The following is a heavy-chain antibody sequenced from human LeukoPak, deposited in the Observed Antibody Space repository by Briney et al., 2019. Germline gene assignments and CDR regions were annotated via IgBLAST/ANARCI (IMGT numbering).Heavy chain of an antibody. CDR1: GGSISSYY. V-gene: IGHV4-4*09. J-gene: IGHJ6*03. D-gene: IGHD3-10*01. CDR2: IYTSGST. CDR3: ARHVLLWFGRGGWYMDV. Sequence: PSETLSLTCTVSGGSISSYYWSWIRQPPGKGLEWIGYIYTSGSTNYNPSLKSRVTISVDTSKNQFSLKLSSVTAADTAVYYCARHVLLWFGRGGWYMDVWGKGTTVTVSS.